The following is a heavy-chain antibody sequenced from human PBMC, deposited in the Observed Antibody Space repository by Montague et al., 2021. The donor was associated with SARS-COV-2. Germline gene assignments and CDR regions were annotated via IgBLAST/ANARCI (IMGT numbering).Heavy chain of an antibody. J-gene: IGHJ6*02. CDR3: ARDVGGIDD. D-gene: IGHD3-10*01. CDR2: IDKSGTT. V-gene: IGHV4-31*03. Sequence: QSLSLVCTVSGGSISYGGYFWNWIRQHPGKGLECIGYIDKSGTTQYNPSFKSRVSLSVDTSKNQFSLNLRSATAADTALYYCARDVGGIDDWGQGTTVIVSS. CDR1: GGSISYGGYF.